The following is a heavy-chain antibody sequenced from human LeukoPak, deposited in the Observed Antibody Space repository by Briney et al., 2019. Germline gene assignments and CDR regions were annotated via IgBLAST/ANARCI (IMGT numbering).Heavy chain of an antibody. CDR2: IIPIFGTA. J-gene: IGHJ4*02. V-gene: IGHV1-69*13. CDR1: GGTFSSYA. CDR3: ASGEGPIFGVVVYYFDY. Sequence: SVKVSCKASGGTFSSYAISWVRQAPGQGLEWMGGIIPIFGTANYAQKFQGRVTITADESTSAAYMELSSLRSEDTAVYYCASGEGPIFGVVVYYFDYWGQGTLVTVSS. D-gene: IGHD3-3*01.